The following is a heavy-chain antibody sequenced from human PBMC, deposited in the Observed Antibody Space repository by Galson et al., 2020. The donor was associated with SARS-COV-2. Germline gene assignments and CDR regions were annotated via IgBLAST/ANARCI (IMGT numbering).Heavy chain of an antibody. CDR2: LFSNDEK. D-gene: IGHD1-26*01. CDR3: ARITLGAPGVARFDY. Sequence: SGPTLVKPTETLTLTCTVSGFSLSNARMGVSWIRQPPGKALQWLAHLFSNDEKSYSTSLKSRLTISKDTSKSQVVLTMTNMDPVDTATYYCARITLGAPGVARFDYWGQGTLVTVSS. V-gene: IGHV2-26*01. J-gene: IGHJ4*02. CDR1: GFSLSNARMG.